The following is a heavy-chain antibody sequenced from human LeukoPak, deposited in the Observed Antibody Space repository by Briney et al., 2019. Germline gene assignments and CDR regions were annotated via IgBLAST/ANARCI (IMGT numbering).Heavy chain of an antibody. D-gene: IGHD6-6*01. J-gene: IGHJ4*02. CDR3: VRGEYSSSFD. V-gene: IGHV3-64D*09. CDR1: GFTFSSYA. CDR2: ISSNGGST. Sequence: GGSLRLSCSASGFTFSSYAMHWVRQAPGKGLEYVSAISSNGGSTYYADSVKGRFTISRDNSKSTLYLQMSSLRAEDTAVYYCVRGEYSSSFDWGQGTLVTVSS.